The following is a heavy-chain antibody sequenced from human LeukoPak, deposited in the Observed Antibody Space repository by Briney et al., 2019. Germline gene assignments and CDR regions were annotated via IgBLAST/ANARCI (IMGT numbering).Heavy chain of an antibody. CDR2: INTNTGNP. CDR1: GYTFTSYA. J-gene: IGHJ4*02. V-gene: IGHV7-4-1*02. CDR3: ARETTSWTDY. D-gene: IGHD1-14*01. Sequence: ASVKVSCKASGYTFTSYAIHWMRQAPGQGLEWMGRINTNTGNPTYAQGFTGLFVFSLDTSVSTGYLQISSLKAEDTALYYCARETTSWTDYWGQGTLVTVSS.